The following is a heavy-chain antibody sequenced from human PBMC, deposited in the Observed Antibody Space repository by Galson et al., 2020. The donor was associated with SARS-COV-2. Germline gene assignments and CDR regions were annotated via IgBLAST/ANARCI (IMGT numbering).Heavy chain of an antibody. CDR3: AKDYASGSNYFYHYMDV. D-gene: IGHD3-10*01. CDR1: GFTFDDYA. CDR2: ISWSGVNI. J-gene: IGHJ6*03. Sequence: GGSLRLSCEASGFTFDDYAMHWVRQVPGQGPEWVAAISWSGVNIDYADSVKGRFTISRDNAKNSLYLQMNSLRPEDTALYYCAKDYASGSNYFYHYMDVWGRGTTVTISS. V-gene: IGHV3-9*01.